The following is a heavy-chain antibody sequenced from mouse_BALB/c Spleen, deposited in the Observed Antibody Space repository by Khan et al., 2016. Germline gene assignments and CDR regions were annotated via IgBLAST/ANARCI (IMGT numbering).Heavy chain of an antibody. V-gene: IGHV5-6*01. D-gene: IGHD2-4*01. CDR3: VRRIYYDYENYAMDY. CDR2: ISSGGGYT. Sequence: EVELVESGGDLVKPGGSLKLSCAASGFTFSTYDMSWVRQTPDKRLEWVATISSGGGYTYYPDNLKGRFTISRDNAKNTLYLQMSSLKSEDTARYYCVRRIYYDYENYAMDYWGQGTSVTVSS. J-gene: IGHJ4*01. CDR1: GFTFSTYD.